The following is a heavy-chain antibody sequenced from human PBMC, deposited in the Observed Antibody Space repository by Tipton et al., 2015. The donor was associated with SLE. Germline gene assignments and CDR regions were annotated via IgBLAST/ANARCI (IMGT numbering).Heavy chain of an antibody. CDR3: ARGVVQGVIGDYFDY. V-gene: IGHV4-38-2*01. CDR2: IYHSGST. D-gene: IGHD3-10*01. CDR1: GYSISSGYY. Sequence: TLSLTCAVSGYSISSGYYWGWIRQPPGKGLEWIGSIYHSGSTYYNPSLKSRVTISVDTSKNQFSLKLSSVTAADTAVYYCARGVVQGVIGDYFDYWGQGTLVTVSS. J-gene: IGHJ4*02.